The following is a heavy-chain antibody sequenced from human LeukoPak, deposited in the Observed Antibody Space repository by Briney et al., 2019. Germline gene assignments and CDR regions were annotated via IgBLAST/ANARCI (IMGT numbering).Heavy chain of an antibody. V-gene: IGHV1-2*02. Sequence: GASVKVSCKASGYTFTGQDMHWVRQAPGQGLEWMGWINPNTGVTNYAQRLQGRVTMTRDTTTSTAYMELSRLTSDDTAVYYCASYPRYSSSPPFDYWGQGTLVTVSS. CDR2: INPNTGVT. D-gene: IGHD6-6*01. J-gene: IGHJ4*02. CDR1: GYTFTGQD. CDR3: ASYPRYSSSPPFDY.